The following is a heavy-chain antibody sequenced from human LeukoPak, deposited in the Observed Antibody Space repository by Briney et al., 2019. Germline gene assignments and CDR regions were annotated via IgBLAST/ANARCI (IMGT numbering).Heavy chain of an antibody. J-gene: IGHJ6*02. D-gene: IGHD3-9*01. CDR1: GFTFSSYA. CDR2: ITDSGNTI. Sequence: GGSLRLSCAASGFTFSSYAMSWVRQAPGKGLEWVSYITDSGNTIHYADSVKGRFTISRDNAKNSLYLQMNSLRAEDTAVYYCARSIGLTGGGVDVWGQGTTVAVSS. CDR3: ARSIGLTGGGVDV. V-gene: IGHV3-48*04.